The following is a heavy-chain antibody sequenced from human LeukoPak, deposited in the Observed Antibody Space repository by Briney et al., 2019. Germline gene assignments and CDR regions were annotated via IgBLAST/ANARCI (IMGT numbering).Heavy chain of an antibody. V-gene: IGHV3-9*03. CDR1: GFTFDDYA. D-gene: IGHD3-22*01. CDR3: AKDMSYDSSGPSFDY. CDR2: ISWNSGSI. Sequence: PGRSLRPSCAASGFTFDDYAMHWVRQAPGKGLEWVSGISWNSGSIGYADSVKGRFTISRDNAKNSLYLQMNSLRAEDMALYYCAKDMSYDSSGPSFDYWGQGTLVTVSS. J-gene: IGHJ4*02.